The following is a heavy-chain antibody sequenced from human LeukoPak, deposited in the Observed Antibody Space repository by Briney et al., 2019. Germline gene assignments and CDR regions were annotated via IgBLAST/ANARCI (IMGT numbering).Heavy chain of an antibody. Sequence: PGGSLRLSCAASGFXFSTYAMSWVRQAPGKGLEWVSGVSGSGASTYYADSVKGRFTISRDNCKNTLYLQMNSLRAEDTAIYYCAKVRTQLALYYLDYWGQGTLVTVSS. V-gene: IGHV3-23*01. CDR1: GFXFSTYA. D-gene: IGHD6-13*01. CDR2: VSGSGAST. CDR3: AKVRTQLALYYLDY. J-gene: IGHJ4*02.